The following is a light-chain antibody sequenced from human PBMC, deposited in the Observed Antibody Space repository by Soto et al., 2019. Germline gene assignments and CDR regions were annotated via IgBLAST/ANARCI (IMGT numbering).Light chain of an antibody. J-gene: IGLJ2*01. CDR3: SSYTITHIPVI. Sequence: QSALTQLPSASGSRGQSVTISCTGTSSDVGGYNYVSWYQQHPGEAPKLIIYEVSNRPSGVSNRFSGSKSDNTASLTITGLQAEDEASYYCSSYTITHIPVIFGGGTKLTVL. CDR2: EVS. CDR1: SSDVGGYNY. V-gene: IGLV2-14*01.